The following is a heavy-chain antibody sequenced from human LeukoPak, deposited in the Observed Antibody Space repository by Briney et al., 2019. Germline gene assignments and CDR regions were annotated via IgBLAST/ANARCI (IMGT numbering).Heavy chain of an antibody. V-gene: IGHV3-21*01. Sequence: PGGSLRLSCAASGFTFSSYSMNWVRQAPGKGLEWVSSISSSSSYIYYADSVKGRFTISRDNAKNSLYLQMNSLRAEDTAVYYCAKAISIGSVAVYYYGMDVRGQGTTVTVSS. CDR2: ISSSSSYI. CDR1: GFTFSSYS. D-gene: IGHD6-19*01. CDR3: AKAISIGSVAVYYYGMDV. J-gene: IGHJ6*02.